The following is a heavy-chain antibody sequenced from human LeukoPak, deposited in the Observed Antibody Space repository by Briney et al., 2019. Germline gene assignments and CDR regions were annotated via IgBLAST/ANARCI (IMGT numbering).Heavy chain of an antibody. D-gene: IGHD3-22*01. CDR2: IHSSGST. CDR3: ATSASSGSNYFDH. CDR1: GGSITSGSYY. V-gene: IGHV4-61*02. J-gene: IGHJ4*02. Sequence: SETLSLTRTVSGGSITSGSYYWTWIRQPAGKGLEWVGRIHSSGSTNYNPSLNSRVTVSADTSNNQFSLKLSSVTAADTAIYYCATSASSGSNYFDHWGQGILVTVSS.